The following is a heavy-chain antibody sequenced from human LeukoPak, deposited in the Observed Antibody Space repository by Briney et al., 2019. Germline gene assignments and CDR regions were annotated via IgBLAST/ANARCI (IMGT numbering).Heavy chain of an antibody. CDR3: AKESGYDVDLEY. CDR2: INTDGSTT. D-gene: IGHD5-12*01. V-gene: IGHV3-74*01. Sequence: GGSLRLSCAASGFSFDDYAMHWVRQSPGKGLEWVSGINTDGSTTSYADSVKGRFTISRDNAKNTLYLQMSGLRAEDTAVYYCAKESGYDVDLEYWGQGALVTVSS. J-gene: IGHJ4*02. CDR1: GFSFDDYA.